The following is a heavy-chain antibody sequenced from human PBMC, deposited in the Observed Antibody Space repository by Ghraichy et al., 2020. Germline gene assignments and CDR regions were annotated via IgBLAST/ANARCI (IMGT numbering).Heavy chain of an antibody. V-gene: IGHV4-31*03. J-gene: IGHJ6*03. CDR1: GGSISSGGYY. CDR2: IYYSGST. Sequence: SETLALTCTVSGGSISSGGYYWSWIRQHPGKGLEWIGYIYYSGSTYYNPSLKSRVTISVDTSKNQFSLKLSSVTAADTAVYYCARGIYGSGSYRAGIRDWYYYYYMDVWGKGTTVTISS. D-gene: IGHD3-10*01. CDR3: ARGIYGSGSYRAGIRDWYYYYYMDV.